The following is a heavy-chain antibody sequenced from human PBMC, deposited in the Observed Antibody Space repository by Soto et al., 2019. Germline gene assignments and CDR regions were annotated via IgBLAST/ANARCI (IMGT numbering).Heavy chain of an antibody. V-gene: IGHV3-33*05. D-gene: IGHD3-22*01. CDR3: ARGPYDSSGYYQRGEDY. CDR1: GFTFSSYG. J-gene: IGHJ4*02. CDR2: ISYDGIIK. Sequence: PGGSLRLSCAASGFTFSSYGMHWVRQAPGKGLEWVAIISYDGIIKYYADPVKGRFTISRDTSKNTLYLQMNSLRAEDTAVYYCARGPYDSSGYYQRGEDYWGQGTLVTVSS.